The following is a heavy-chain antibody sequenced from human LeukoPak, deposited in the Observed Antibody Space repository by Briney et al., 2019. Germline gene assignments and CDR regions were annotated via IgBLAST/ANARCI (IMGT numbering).Heavy chain of an antibody. Sequence: GGSLRLSCAASGFTFSNAWMSWVRQAPGKGLEWVGRIKSKTDGGTTDYAAPVKGRFTISRDDSKNTLYLQMNSLKTEDTAVYYCTTDIVVVPAAVQDYWGQGTLVTVSS. CDR2: IKSKTDGGTT. J-gene: IGHJ4*02. D-gene: IGHD2-2*02. CDR3: TTDIVVVPAAVQDY. V-gene: IGHV3-15*01. CDR1: GFTFSNAW.